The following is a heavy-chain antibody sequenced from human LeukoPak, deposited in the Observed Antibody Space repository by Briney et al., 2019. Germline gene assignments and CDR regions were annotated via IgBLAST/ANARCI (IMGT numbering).Heavy chain of an antibody. CDR3: ARRTRIRGYSSGVDY. J-gene: IGHJ4*02. D-gene: IGHD5-18*01. V-gene: IGHV1-2*02. Sequence: ASVKVSCKASGYTFTGYYMHWGRQAPGQRLGWRGWINPNSGGTNYAQKFQGRVTMTRDTSISTAYMELSRLRSDDTAVYYCARRTRIRGYSSGVDYWGQGTLVTVSS. CDR2: INPNSGGT. CDR1: GYTFTGYY.